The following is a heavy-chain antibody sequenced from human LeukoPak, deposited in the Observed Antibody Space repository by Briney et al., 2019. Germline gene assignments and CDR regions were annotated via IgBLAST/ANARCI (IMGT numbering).Heavy chain of an antibody. CDR3: ARDWKPAMVSPSYYYYGMDV. CDR2: IWYDGSNK. J-gene: IGHJ6*02. V-gene: IGHV3-33*01. CDR1: GFTFSSYG. D-gene: IGHD5-18*01. Sequence: GGSLRLSCAASGFTFSSYGMHWVRQAPGKGLEWVAVIWYDGSNKYYADSVKGRFTISRDNSKNTLYLQMNSLRAEDTAVYYCARDWKPAMVSPSYYYYGMDVWGQGTTVTVSS.